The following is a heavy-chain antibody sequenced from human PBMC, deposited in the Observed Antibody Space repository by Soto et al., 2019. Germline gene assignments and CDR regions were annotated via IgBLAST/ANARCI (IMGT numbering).Heavy chain of an antibody. CDR1: GFTFSSYA. J-gene: IGHJ2*01. CDR2: IGGSGGST. CDR3: ARGAWKLLYFDWPPLGWFIEL. D-gene: IGHD3-9*01. V-gene: IGHV3-23*01. Sequence: PGESLKISCAASGFTFSSYAMSWVRQAPGKGLEWVSAIGGSGGSTYYADSVKGRFTISRDNFKNTLYLQMINLRAEDTAVFYCARGAWKLLYFDWPPLGWFIELWGRGALVTVSS.